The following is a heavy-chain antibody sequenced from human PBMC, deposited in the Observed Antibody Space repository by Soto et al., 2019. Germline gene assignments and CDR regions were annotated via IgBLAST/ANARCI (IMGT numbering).Heavy chain of an antibody. CDR1: GGSISSYY. Sequence: QVQLQESGPGLVKPSETLSLTCTVSGGSISSYYWSWIRQPPGKGLEWIGYIYYSGSTNYNPSLKSRVTISVDTSKNQFSLKLSSVTAADTAVYYCARRGGYNWKGAYYYYYMDVWGKGTTVTVSS. CDR2: IYYSGST. J-gene: IGHJ6*03. D-gene: IGHD1-20*01. CDR3: ARRGGYNWKGAYYYYYMDV. V-gene: IGHV4-59*08.